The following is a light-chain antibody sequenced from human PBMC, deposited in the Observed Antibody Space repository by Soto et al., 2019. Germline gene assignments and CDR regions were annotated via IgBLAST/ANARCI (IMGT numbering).Light chain of an antibody. CDR3: CSYAGAYIYV. CDR2: DVS. CDR1: SSVIGGYNY. V-gene: IGLV2-11*01. J-gene: IGLJ1*01. Sequence: QSALTQPRSVSGSPGQSVTISCTGTSSVIGGYNYVSWYQQYPGKVPKLILYDVSKRPSGVPDRLSGSKSGNTASLTISGLQADDEADYYCCSYAGAYIYVFATGTKVTVL.